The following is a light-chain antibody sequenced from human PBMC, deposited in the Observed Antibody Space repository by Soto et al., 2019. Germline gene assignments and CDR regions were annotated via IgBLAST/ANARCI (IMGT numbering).Light chain of an antibody. CDR3: HKTYSTLMYT. CDR2: AAS. J-gene: IGKJ2*01. CDR1: QSISSY. V-gene: IGKV1-39*01. Sequence: DIQMTQSPSSLSASVGDRVTITCRASQSISSYLNWYQQKPGKAPKLLIYAASSLQSGVPSRFSGGGSGTDCTLAISSLLPEDFATYCCHKTYSTLMYTFGRGTKLEIK.